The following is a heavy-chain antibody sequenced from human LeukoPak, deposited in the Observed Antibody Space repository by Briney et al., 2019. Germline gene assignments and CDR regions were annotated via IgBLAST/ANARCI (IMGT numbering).Heavy chain of an antibody. Sequence: SETLSLTCTIYGGSFSSYYWSWIRQPPGKGLEWIGEINHSGTTNYNPSLKSRVTISLDTSKNQFSLKLSSMPAADTAVYYCASTERCSTTCPLDYWGQGPVLTVS. CDR3: ASTERCSTTCPLDY. D-gene: IGHD2-2*01. J-gene: IGHJ4*02. CDR1: GGSFSSYY. CDR2: INHSGTT. V-gene: IGHV4-34*01.